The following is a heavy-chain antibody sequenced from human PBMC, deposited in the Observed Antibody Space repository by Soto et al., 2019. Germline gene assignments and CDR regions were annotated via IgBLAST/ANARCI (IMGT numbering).Heavy chain of an antibody. Sequence: SETLSLTCTVSGGSVSSGGYYWSWIRQHPGKGPEWIGYIYYSGSTYYNPSLKSRVTISVDTSKNQFSLKLSSVTAADTAVYYCARNIVVVPAAPGYFFDPWGQGTLVTVSS. J-gene: IGHJ5*02. V-gene: IGHV4-31*03. D-gene: IGHD2-2*01. CDR3: ARNIVVVPAAPGYFFDP. CDR1: GGSVSSGGYY. CDR2: IYYSGST.